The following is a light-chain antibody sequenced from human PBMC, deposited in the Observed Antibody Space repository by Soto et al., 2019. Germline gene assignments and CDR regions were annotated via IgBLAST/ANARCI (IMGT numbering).Light chain of an antibody. J-gene: IGKJ1*01. CDR1: RAIGDR. V-gene: IGKV1-12*01. Sequence: DIQMTQSPSALSAVVGDRVTITCRASRAIGDRLAWFQQKPGKAPRFLIQTASNLQGGVPSRFSGSGSGTVFILSINSLQPEDIGTYYCLQVYSFPRTFGQGTKVEVK. CDR2: TAS. CDR3: LQVYSFPRT.